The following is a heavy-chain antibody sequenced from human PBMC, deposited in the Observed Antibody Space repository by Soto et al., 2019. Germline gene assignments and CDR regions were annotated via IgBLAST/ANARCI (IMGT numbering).Heavy chain of an antibody. CDR3: ARAPLTTVTTNYFDY. Sequence: SETLSLTCTVSGGSISSGGYSWSWIRQPPGKGLEWIGYIYHSGSTYYNPSLKSRVTISVDRSKNQFSLKLSSVTAADTAVYYCARAPLTTVTTNYFDYWGQGTLVTV. CDR1: GGSISSGGYS. CDR2: IYHSGST. D-gene: IGHD4-4*01. J-gene: IGHJ4*02. V-gene: IGHV4-30-2*01.